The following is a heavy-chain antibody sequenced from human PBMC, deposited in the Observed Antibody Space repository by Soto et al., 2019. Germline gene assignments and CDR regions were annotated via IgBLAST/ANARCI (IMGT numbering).Heavy chain of an antibody. J-gene: IGHJ5*02. Sequence: ASVKVSCKASGGTFSSYAISWVRQAPGQGLEWMGGIIPIFGTANYAQKFQGRVTITADESTSTAYMELSSLRSEDTAVYYCARVIDSSGYYSGGVNWFDPWGQGTLVTVSS. D-gene: IGHD3-22*01. CDR3: ARVIDSSGYYSGGVNWFDP. CDR2: IIPIFGTA. CDR1: GGTFSSYA. V-gene: IGHV1-69*13.